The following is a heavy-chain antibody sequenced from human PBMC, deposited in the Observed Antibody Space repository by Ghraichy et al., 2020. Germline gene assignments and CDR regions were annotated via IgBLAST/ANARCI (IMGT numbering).Heavy chain of an antibody. CDR2: IFHTGTS. CDR1: GGSISGNNW. D-gene: IGHD1-26*01. J-gene: IGHJ3*02. CDR3: ARFTNDLLAFDI. V-gene: IGHV4/OR15-8*02. Sequence: SETLSLTCGVSGGSISGNNWWSWVRQTPGKGLEWIGEIFHTGTSNHNPSLKSRVSMSLDKSKNQFSLKLNSVTAADTALYFCARFTNDLLAFDIWGQGTMVIVST.